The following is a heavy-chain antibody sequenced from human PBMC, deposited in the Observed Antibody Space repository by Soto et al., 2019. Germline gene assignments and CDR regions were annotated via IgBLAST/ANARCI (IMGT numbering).Heavy chain of an antibody. CDR1: GFTFSNYW. D-gene: IGHD6-19*01. CDR2: IKQDGSQN. J-gene: IGHJ4*02. V-gene: IGHV3-7*01. CDR3: XRDHINGWKFDY. Sequence: EVQLVESGGGLVQPGGSLRLSCAASGFTFSNYWMSWVRQAPGKGLEWVANIKQDGSQNYYVDSVKGRFTTSRDNTKNSFYLQMXXLXXEXXAXXXXXRDHINGWKFDYWGRGTLVTVSS.